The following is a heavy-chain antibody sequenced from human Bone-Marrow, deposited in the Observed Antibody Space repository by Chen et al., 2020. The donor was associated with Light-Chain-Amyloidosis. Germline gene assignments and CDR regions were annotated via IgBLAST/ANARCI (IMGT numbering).Heavy chain of an antibody. D-gene: IGHD3-22*01. Sequence: QLQLQESGPRVVKPSETLSLTCAVSGGSISGTSYDWVWIRQPPGKGLEWIGEVYHNGGTNYNPSLKNRVTIFVDNSKNQFSLQLTSVTAADTAVYFCARVGSDYYDNSGFYPLDYWGQGTLVTVSS. V-gene: IGHV4-39*07. J-gene: IGHJ4*02. CDR1: GGSISGTSYD. CDR3: ARVGSDYYDNSGFYPLDY. CDR2: VYHNGGT.